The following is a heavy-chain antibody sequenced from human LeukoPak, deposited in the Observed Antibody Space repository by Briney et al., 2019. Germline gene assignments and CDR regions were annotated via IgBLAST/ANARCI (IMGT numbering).Heavy chain of an antibody. J-gene: IGHJ4*02. CDR2: INPDGDGM. D-gene: IGHD5-12*01. V-gene: IGHV3-7*01. Sequence: GESLRLSCTASGFTFSRSWMNWIRQAPGKGLEWVANINPDGDGMRFVDSVKGRFTMFRDNAQSSLHLQMNSLRVEDTAFYYCAAWTDSGYSYWGQGVLVTVSS. CDR3: AAWTDSGYSY. CDR1: GFTFSRSW.